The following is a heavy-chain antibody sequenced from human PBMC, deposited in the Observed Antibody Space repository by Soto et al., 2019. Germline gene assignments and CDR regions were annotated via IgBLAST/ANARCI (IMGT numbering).Heavy chain of an antibody. CDR3: AKDSGDQRITIFGVVIQYYYYGMDV. CDR2: ISYDGSNK. CDR1: GFTFSSYG. D-gene: IGHD3-3*01. V-gene: IGHV3-30*18. Sequence: GGSLRLSCAASGFTFSSYGMHWVRQAPGKGLEWVAVISYDGSNKYYADSVKGRFTISRDNSKNTLYLQMNSLRAEDTAVYYCAKDSGDQRITIFGVVIQYYYYGMDVWGQGTTVTVSS. J-gene: IGHJ6*02.